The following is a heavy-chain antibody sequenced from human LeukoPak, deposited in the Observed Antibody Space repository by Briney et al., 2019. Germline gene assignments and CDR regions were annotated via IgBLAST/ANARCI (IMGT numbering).Heavy chain of an antibody. D-gene: IGHD3-3*01. CDR1: GFTFSDYY. CDR2: ISSSGSTI. Sequence: GGSLRLSCAASGFTFSDYYMSWIRQAPGKGLEWVSYISSSGSTIYYADSVKGRFTISRDNAKNSLYMQMNSLRAEDTAVYYCARARLRFLFDYWGQGTLVTVSS. J-gene: IGHJ4*02. CDR3: ARARLRFLFDY. V-gene: IGHV3-11*04.